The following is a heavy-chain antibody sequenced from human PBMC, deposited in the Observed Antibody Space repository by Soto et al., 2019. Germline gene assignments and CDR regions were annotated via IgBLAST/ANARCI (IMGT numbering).Heavy chain of an antibody. D-gene: IGHD4-17*01. CDR1: GGSITSGGYT. CDR3: ARRYGASFDY. J-gene: IGHJ4*02. V-gene: IGHV4-30-2*02. Sequence: SETLSLTCAVSGGSITSGGYTWGWIRQPPGKGLEWIGYTYHSGSSYYDPSLKSRVTISVDTSKNQLSLKLTSVTAADTAVYYCARRYGASFDYWGQGTLVTVSS. CDR2: TYHSGSS.